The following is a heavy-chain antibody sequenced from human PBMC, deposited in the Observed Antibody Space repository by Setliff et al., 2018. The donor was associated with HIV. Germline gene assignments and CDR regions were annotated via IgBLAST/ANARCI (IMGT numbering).Heavy chain of an antibody. CDR2: IIPIFGTA. V-gene: IGHV1-69*13. J-gene: IGHJ3*02. D-gene: IGHD6-19*01. CDR1: GGTFSSYA. Sequence: SVKVSCKASGGTFSSYAISWVRQAPGQGLEWMGGIIPIFGTANYAQKFQGRVTITADESTSTAYMELSRLRAEDTAVYYCARDLKRGIAVFDAFDIWGQGAMVTVSS. CDR3: ARDLKRGIAVFDAFDI.